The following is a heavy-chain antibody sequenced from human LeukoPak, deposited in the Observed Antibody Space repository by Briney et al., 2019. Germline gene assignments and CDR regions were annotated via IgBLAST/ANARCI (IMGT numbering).Heavy chain of an antibody. V-gene: IGHV4-34*01. D-gene: IGHD3-3*01. CDR3: PRTFNVLRFLEWATAWFDP. CDR1: GGSFSGYY. CDR2: INHSGST. Sequence: SETLSLTCAVYGGSFSGYYWSWIRQPPGKGLEWIGEINHSGSTNYNPSLKSRVTISVDTSKNQFSLKLSSVTTADTAVYYCPRTFNVLRFLEWATAWFDPWGQGTLVTLSS. J-gene: IGHJ5*02.